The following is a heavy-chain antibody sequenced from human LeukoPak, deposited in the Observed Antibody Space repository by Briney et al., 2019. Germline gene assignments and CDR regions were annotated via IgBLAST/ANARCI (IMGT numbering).Heavy chain of an antibody. D-gene: IGHD6-13*01. Sequence: GASVTVSFKASGYTFTVYYMHWVRQAPGQGREGMGWINPNSGGTNYLQKFQRRVTTTRDTSISTAYMQLSRLRSDDTAVYYCARGQAAAGLLPFDYWGQGTLVTVSS. J-gene: IGHJ4*02. CDR3: ARGQAAAGLLPFDY. CDR1: GYTFTVYY. V-gene: IGHV1-2*02. CDR2: INPNSGGT.